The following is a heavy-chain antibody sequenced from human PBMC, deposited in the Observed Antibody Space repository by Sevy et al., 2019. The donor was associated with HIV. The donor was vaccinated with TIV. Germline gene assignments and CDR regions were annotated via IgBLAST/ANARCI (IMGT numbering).Heavy chain of an antibody. CDR2: IKSKGDGGTT. V-gene: IGHV3-15*01. D-gene: IGHD3-3*01. CDR3: ETDSTKRGLSEVFDY. CDR1: GFTFSNAW. Sequence: GGSLRLSCAASGFTFSNAWMSWVRQAPGKGLEWVGRIKSKGDGGTTDYAAPVKDRFTISRNDSKNTLYMQQNSLKTEDTAVYYCETDSTKRGLSEVFDYWGQGTLVTVSS. J-gene: IGHJ4*02.